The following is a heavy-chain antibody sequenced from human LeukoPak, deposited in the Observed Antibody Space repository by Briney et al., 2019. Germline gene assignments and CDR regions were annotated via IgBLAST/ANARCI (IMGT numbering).Heavy chain of an antibody. J-gene: IGHJ4*02. D-gene: IGHD3-9*01. V-gene: IGHV3-48*03. Sequence: GRSLRLSCVASGFTFSNYAMNWVRQAPGKGLEWVSYLTASGRTTYYADSVKGRFTISRDNAENSLYLQMNSLGAEDTAVYYCARVDLSGDKWMLAYWGQGTLVTVSS. CDR3: ARVDLSGDKWMLAY. CDR1: GFTFSNYA. CDR2: LTASGRTT.